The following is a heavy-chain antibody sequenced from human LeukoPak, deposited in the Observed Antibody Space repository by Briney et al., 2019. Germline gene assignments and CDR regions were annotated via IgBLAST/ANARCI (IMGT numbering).Heavy chain of an antibody. Sequence: GGSLRLSCAASGFTFSSYAMSWVRQAPGKGLEWVSGINWKGGSTGYADSVKGRFTISRDNAKNSLYLQMNSLRAEDTALYYCARDVEMATITDAFDIWGQGTMVTVSS. CDR2: INWKGGST. CDR1: GFTFSSYA. D-gene: IGHD5-24*01. V-gene: IGHV3-20*04. J-gene: IGHJ3*02. CDR3: ARDVEMATITDAFDI.